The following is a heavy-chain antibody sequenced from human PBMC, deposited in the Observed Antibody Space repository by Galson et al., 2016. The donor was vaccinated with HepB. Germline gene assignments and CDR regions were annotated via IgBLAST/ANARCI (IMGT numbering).Heavy chain of an antibody. CDR3: AREGAQMAVAGTAFDY. Sequence: SLRLSFAASGFTFSRYEMNWVRQAPGKGLEWVSYISSSGTTIYYADSVKGRFTISRDNAKNSLYLQMNSLRAEDTAVYYCAREGAQMAVAGTAFDYWGQGTLVTVSS. J-gene: IGHJ4*02. V-gene: IGHV3-48*03. D-gene: IGHD6-19*01. CDR2: ISSSGTTI. CDR1: GFTFSRYE.